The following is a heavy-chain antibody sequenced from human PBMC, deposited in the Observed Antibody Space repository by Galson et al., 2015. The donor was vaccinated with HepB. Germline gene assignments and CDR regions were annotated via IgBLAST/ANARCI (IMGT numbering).Heavy chain of an antibody. V-gene: IGHV1-69*04. D-gene: IGHD4-11*01. J-gene: IGHJ4*02. CDR3: ARDGGHLRYSNPDY. CDR2: IIPILGIA. Sequence: SVKVSCKASGGTFSSYTISWVRQAPGQGLEWMGRIIPILGIANYAQKFQGRVTITADKSTSTAYMELSSLRSEDTAVYYCARDGGHLRYSNPDYWGQGTLVTVSS. CDR1: GGTFSSYT.